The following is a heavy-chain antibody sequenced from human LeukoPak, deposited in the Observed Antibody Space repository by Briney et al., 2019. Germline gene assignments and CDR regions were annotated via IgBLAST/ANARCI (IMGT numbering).Heavy chain of an antibody. CDR1: RFTFSNYW. J-gene: IGHJ6*04. V-gene: IGHV3-74*01. D-gene: IGHD3-10*01. Sequence: GGSLRLSCAASRFTFSNYWMHWVRQVPGKGLVWVSRINTDGSTTTYADSVKGRFTISRDNAKSTLYLQMSSLRAEDTAVYYCVRSTYGDGKKRSYYYLGMDVWGKGTTVTVSS. CDR3: VRSTYGDGKKRSYYYLGMDV. CDR2: INTDGSTT.